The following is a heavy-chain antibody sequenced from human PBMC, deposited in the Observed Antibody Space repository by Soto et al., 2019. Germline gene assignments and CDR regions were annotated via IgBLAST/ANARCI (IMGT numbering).Heavy chain of an antibody. CDR1: GFTFSSYW. CDR3: ATKGAACDY. V-gene: IGHV3-7*01. Sequence: GGSLRLSCAASGFTFSSYWMTWVRQAPGKGLEWVANIKQDGGEIYYGDSVKGRFTVSRDNAKNSLYLQMNSLRVEDTAVYYCATKGAACDYWGQGTLVTVSS. J-gene: IGHJ4*02. D-gene: IGHD1-26*01. CDR2: IKQDGGEI.